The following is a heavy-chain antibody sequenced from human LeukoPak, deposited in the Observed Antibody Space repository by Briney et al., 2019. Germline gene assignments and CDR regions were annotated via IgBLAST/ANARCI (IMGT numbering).Heavy chain of an antibody. CDR1: GYSFTSYW. Sequence: ESLKISCKASGYSFTSYWIVWVRQMPGKGLEWMGIIYPSDSDTRYSPSFQGQVTISADKSISTAYLQWSSLKASDTAMYYCARLVNGYNPFEYWGQGTLVTVSS. D-gene: IGHD5-24*01. V-gene: IGHV5-51*01. CDR3: ARLVNGYNPFEY. CDR2: IYPSDSDT. J-gene: IGHJ4*02.